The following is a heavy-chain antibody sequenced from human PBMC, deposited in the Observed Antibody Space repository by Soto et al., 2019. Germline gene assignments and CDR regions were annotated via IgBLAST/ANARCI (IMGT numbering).Heavy chain of an antibody. D-gene: IGHD3-10*02. CDR3: RDVRSVSGFLLNRSSDL. V-gene: IGHV3-23*01. CDR2: ISGSGGST. J-gene: IGHJ2*01. Sequence: CGVSKAPGKGLEWVSAISGSGGSTYYADSVKGRFTISRDNSKNTLYLQMNSLSFFFQAEDGIRDVRSVSGFLLNRSSDL.